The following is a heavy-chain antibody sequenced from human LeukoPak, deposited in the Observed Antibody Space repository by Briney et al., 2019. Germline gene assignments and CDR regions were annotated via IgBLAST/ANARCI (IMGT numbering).Heavy chain of an antibody. V-gene: IGHV5-51*01. J-gene: IGHJ4*02. Sequence: GESLKISCKGSGYSFTNYWIGWVRQMPGKGLEWMGMMYPGDSDTRYSPSFQGQVTISADKSISTAYVQWSSLKASDTAMYYCARLQTGYSSSPAPYWGQGTLVTVSS. D-gene: IGHD6-13*01. CDR3: ARLQTGYSSSPAPY. CDR1: GYSFTNYW. CDR2: MYPGDSDT.